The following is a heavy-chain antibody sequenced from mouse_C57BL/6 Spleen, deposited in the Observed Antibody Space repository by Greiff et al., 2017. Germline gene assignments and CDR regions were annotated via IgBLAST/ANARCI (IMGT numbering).Heavy chain of an antibody. Sequence: VKLMESGAELVRPGTSVKVSCKASGYAFTNYLIEWVKQRPGQSLEWIGVINPGSGGTNYNEKFKGKATLTADKYSSTAYMQLSSLTSEDSAVYFCARGGIRRGTWYCDVWGTGTTVTVSS. CDR3: ARGGIRRGTWYCDV. CDR2: INPGSGGT. V-gene: IGHV1-54*01. D-gene: IGHD1-1*01. CDR1: GYAFTNYL. J-gene: IGHJ1*03.